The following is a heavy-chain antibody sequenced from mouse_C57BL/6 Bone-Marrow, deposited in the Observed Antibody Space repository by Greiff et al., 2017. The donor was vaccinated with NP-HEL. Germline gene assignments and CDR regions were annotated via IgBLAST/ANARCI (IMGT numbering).Heavy chain of an antibody. Sequence: EVQRVESGGGLVKPGGSLKLSCAASGFTFSDYGMHWVRQAPEKGLEWVAYISSGSSTIYYADTVKGRFTISRDNAKNTLFLQTPSLRSEDTALYYCAPTTAYAMDYWGQGTSVTVSS. V-gene: IGHV5-17*01. D-gene: IGHD1-2*01. J-gene: IGHJ4*01. CDR1: GFTFSDYG. CDR2: ISSGSSTI. CDR3: APTTAYAMDY.